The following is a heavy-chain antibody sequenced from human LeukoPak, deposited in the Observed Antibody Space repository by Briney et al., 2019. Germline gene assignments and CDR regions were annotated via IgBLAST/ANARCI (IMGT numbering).Heavy chain of an antibody. CDR1: GGSFSGYY. CDR2: IYYSGST. D-gene: IGHD5-12*01. V-gene: IGHV4-59*08. J-gene: IGHJ4*02. CDR3: ARHDPTI. Sequence: PSETLSLTCAVYGGSFSGYYWSWIRQPPGKGLEWIGYIYYSGSTNYNPSLKSRVTISVDTSKNQFSLKLSSVTAADTAVYYCARHDPTIWGQGTLVTVSS.